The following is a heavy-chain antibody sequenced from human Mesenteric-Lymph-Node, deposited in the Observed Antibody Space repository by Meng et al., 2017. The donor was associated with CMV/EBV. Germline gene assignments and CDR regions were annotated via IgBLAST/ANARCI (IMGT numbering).Heavy chain of an antibody. D-gene: IGHD2-2*01. CDR1: GGTFSSYA. CDR3: ARDMGVVPAAMPVYNWFDP. J-gene: IGHJ5*02. CDR2: IIPIFGTA. V-gene: IGHV1-69*05. Sequence: SVKVSCKASGGTFSSYAISWVRQAPGQGLEWMGGIIPIFGTANYAQKFQGRVTITTDESTSTAYMELSSLRSEDTAVYYCARDMGVVPAAMPVYNWFDPWGQGTLVTVSS.